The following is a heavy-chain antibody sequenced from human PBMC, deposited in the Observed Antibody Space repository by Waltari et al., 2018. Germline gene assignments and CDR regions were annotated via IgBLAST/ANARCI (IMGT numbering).Heavy chain of an antibody. D-gene: IGHD3-3*01. CDR2: IYHSGST. V-gene: IGHV4-30-2*01. Sequence: QLQLQESGSGLVKPSQTLSLTCTVSGGSISSGEYFWTWIRQPPGKGLEWIGYIYHSGSTNYHPSLQSRVTMSVARSKNQFSLELNSVSAADTAVYYCARGIAVYGVIIHNWYDTWGQGTLVTVSS. CDR3: ARGIAVYGVIIHNWYDT. J-gene: IGHJ5*02. CDR1: GGSISSGEYF.